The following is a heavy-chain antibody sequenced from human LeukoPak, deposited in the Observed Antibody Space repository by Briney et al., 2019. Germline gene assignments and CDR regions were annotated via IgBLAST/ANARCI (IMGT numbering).Heavy chain of an antibody. J-gene: IGHJ6*02. CDR3: AREGNYYDMDV. CDR2: IFSGGTT. Sequence: GGSLRLSCGASGFTVSSNYMSWVRQAPGKGLEWVSVIFSGGTTYYADSVKGRFTISRDNSKNTLYLQMNSLRAEDTAVYYCAREGNYYDMDVWGQGTTVTVSS. V-gene: IGHV3-53*01. CDR1: GFTVSSNY.